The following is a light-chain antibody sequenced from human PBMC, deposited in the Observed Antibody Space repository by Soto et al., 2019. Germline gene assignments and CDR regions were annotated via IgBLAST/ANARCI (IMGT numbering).Light chain of an antibody. V-gene: IGLV2-14*01. Sequence: QSALTQPASVSGSPGQSITISCTGTSSDVGGYNYVSWYEQYPGKAPKLLISEVSNRPSGVSNRFSGSKSGNTASLTICGLQAEDEANYFCISYTDFSGPYVFGTGTKVTVL. CDR2: EVS. CDR3: ISYTDFSGPYV. J-gene: IGLJ1*01. CDR1: SSDVGGYNY.